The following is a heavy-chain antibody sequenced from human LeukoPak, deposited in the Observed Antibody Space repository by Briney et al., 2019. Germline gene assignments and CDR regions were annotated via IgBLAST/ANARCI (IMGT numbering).Heavy chain of an antibody. CDR2: IYSTGST. Sequence: SETLSLTCTVSGGSISSYYWSWIRKPAGKGLEWIGRIYSTGSTNYNPSLKSRVTMSVYTSKNQFSLRLRSVTAADTAVYYCARQIASAGTAGFDFWGQGALVTVSS. CDR1: GGSISSYY. J-gene: IGHJ4*02. CDR3: ARQIASAGTAGFDF. V-gene: IGHV4-4*07. D-gene: IGHD6-13*01.